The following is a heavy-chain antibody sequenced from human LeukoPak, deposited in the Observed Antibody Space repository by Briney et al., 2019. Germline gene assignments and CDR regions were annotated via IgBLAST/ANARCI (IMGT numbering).Heavy chain of an antibody. CDR1: GDTISTSFYY. CDR3: ARSGYSARGNVFDI. V-gene: IGHV4-39*07. J-gene: IGHJ3*02. D-gene: IGHD5-12*01. Sequence: SETLSLTCTVSGDTISTSFYYWDWIRQPPGKGLEWIGGIFYSGTTYYNPSLKSRVTMSVDTSRNQFSLKLTSVTAADTAVYYCARSGYSARGNVFDIWGQGTMVTVSS. CDR2: IFYSGTT.